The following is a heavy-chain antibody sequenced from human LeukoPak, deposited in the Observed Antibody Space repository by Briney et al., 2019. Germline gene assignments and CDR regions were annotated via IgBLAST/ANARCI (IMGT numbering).Heavy chain of an antibody. CDR3: ARHLTGTRSLDY. CDR2: IYYSGST. Sequence: SETLSLTCTVSGGSISGYYWSWIRQSPGKGLEWIAYIYYSGSTNYNPSLKSRVTISVDTSKNQFSLELSSVTAADAAVYYCARHLTGTRSLDYWGQGTLVTVSS. V-gene: IGHV4-59*08. J-gene: IGHJ4*02. CDR1: GGSISGYY. D-gene: IGHD1-14*01.